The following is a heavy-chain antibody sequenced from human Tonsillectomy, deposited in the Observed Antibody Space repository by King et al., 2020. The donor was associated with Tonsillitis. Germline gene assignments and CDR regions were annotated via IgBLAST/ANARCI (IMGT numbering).Heavy chain of an antibody. V-gene: IGHV3-33*01. CDR1: GFTFSSYG. D-gene: IGHD2-2*01. CDR3: ARDLSSDIVVVPAAPAD. Sequence: VQLVESGGGVVQPGRSLRLSCAASGFTFSSYGMHWVRQAPGKGLEWVAVIWYDGSNKYYADSVKGRFTISRDNSQNQLYLQMNSLRAEDTAVYYCARDLSSDIVVVPAAPADWGQGTLVTVSS. J-gene: IGHJ1*01. CDR2: IWYDGSNK.